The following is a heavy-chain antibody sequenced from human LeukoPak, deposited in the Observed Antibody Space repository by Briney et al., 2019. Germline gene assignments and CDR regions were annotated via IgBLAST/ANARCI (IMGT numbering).Heavy chain of an antibody. V-gene: IGHV5-51*01. CDR3: ARPNITSYYDSRGYDAFDV. CDR1: GYRFNAYW. J-gene: IGHJ3*01. Sequence: GESLKISCKGSGYRFNAYWIAWVRQMPGKGLEWMGIIYPDDSDTSYSPSLQGQVTISADKSVRTAYLQWSSLKASDTGMYYCARPNITSYYDSRGYDAFDVWGQGTMVTVSS. CDR2: IYPDDSDT. D-gene: IGHD3-22*01.